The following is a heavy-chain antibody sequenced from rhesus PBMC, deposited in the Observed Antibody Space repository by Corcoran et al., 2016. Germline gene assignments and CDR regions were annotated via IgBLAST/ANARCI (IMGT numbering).Heavy chain of an antibody. D-gene: IGHD6-43*01. CDR1: GFTFDDYA. CDR3: TRDYSSSLGDYFDY. J-gene: IGHJ4*01. V-gene: IGHV3-134*01. Sequence: EVQLVESGGALAQPGGSLRLSCAASGFTFDDYAMSWVRQAPGKGLEGVSLFSWNRGTIYYADSVKGRFTISRDNAKNSLFLQMDRLRAEDTAVYYCTRDYSSSLGDYFDYWGQGVLVTVSS. CDR2: FSWNRGTI.